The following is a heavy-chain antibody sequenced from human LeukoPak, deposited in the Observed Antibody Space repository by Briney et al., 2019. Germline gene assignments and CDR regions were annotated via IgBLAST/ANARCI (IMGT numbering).Heavy chain of an antibody. CDR3: ARTARLALDYYYYYMDV. CDR2: IYPGDSDT. D-gene: IGHD6-25*01. V-gene: IGHV5-51*01. CDR1: GYSFTSYW. Sequence: GESLKISCRGSGYSFTSYWIGWVRQMPGKGVEGRGLIYPGDSDTRYSPSFQGQVTISADKSISTAYLQWSSLKASDTAMYYCARTARLALDYYYYYMDVWGKGTTVTVSS. J-gene: IGHJ6*03.